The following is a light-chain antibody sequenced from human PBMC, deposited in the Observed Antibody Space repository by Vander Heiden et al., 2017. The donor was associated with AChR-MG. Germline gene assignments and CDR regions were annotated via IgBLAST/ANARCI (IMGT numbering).Light chain of an antibody. CDR2: GKN. V-gene: IGLV3-19*01. CDR1: SPRSDY. J-gene: IGLJ2*01. CDR3: NSRDSSGNPVV. Sequence: SSELTQAPAVSVALGQTVRITCQGDSPRSDYASWHQQKPGQAPLLVIYGKNNRPSGIADRFSGSSSGNTASLTIIGAQAEEEADYYCNSRDSSGNPVVFGGGTKLTVL.